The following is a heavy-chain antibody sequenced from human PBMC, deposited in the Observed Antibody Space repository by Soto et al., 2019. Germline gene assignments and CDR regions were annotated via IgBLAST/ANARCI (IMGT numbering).Heavy chain of an antibody. J-gene: IGHJ4*02. D-gene: IGHD3-3*01. CDR3: ARAPHDFWSGYYSYFDY. Sequence: SETLSLTCTVSGGSISSYYWSWIRQPPGKGLEWIGYIYYSGSTNYNPSLKSRVTISVDTSKNQFSLKLSSVTAADTAVYYCARAPHDFWSGYYSYFDYWGQGTLVTVSS. CDR1: GGSISSYY. CDR2: IYYSGST. V-gene: IGHV4-59*08.